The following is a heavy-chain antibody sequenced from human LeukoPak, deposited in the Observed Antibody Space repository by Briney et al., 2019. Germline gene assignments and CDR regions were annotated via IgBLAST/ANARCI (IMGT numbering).Heavy chain of an antibody. D-gene: IGHD2-2*01. J-gene: IGHJ4*02. Sequence: ASVKVSCKASGYTFTSYGISWVRQAPGQGLEWMGWISAYNGNTNYAQKLQGRVTMTTDTSTSTAYMELRSLRSDDTAVYYCARDRRGYCSSTRCDVHFDYWGQGTLVTVSS. CDR2: ISAYNGNT. CDR3: ARDRRGYCSSTRCDVHFDY. V-gene: IGHV1-18*01. CDR1: GYTFTSYG.